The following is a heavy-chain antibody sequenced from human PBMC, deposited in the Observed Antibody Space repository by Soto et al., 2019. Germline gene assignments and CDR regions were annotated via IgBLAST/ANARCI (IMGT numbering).Heavy chain of an antibody. D-gene: IGHD5-12*01. J-gene: IGHJ4*02. CDR3: AGDRRWLQFLVDY. CDR1: GFTFSSYG. V-gene: IGHV3-33*01. CDR2: IWYDGSNK. Sequence: QVQLVESGGGVVQPGRSLRLSCAASGFTFSSYGMHWVRQAPGKGLEWVAVIWYDGSNKYYADSVKGRFTISRDNSKNTLYLQMNSLRAEDTAVYYCAGDRRWLQFLVDYWGQGTLVTVSS.